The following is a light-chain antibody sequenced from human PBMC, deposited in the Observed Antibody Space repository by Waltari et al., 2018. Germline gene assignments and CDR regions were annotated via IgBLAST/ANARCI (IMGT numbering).Light chain of an antibody. CDR2: GAS. CDR3: QQFNNSPRLFT. V-gene: IGKV1D-13*01. Sequence: AIQLTQSPSSLSASVGDRVTITCRASQDISNALAWYQQKPGRAPKLLISGASSLESGVPSRFSGSGSGTDFTLTIGSLQPEDFGTYYCQQFNNSPRLFTFGPGTKVDVK. CDR1: QDISNA. J-gene: IGKJ3*01.